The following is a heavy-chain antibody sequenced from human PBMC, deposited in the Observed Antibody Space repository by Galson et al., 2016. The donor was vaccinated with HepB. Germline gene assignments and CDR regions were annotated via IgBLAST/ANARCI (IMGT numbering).Heavy chain of an antibody. V-gene: IGHV3-49*04. J-gene: IGHJ4*02. Sequence: SLRLSCATSGFSFGDYAMSWVRQAPGKGLEWLGFIRSNAYGATTKYAASVNGRFTISRDDSKSIAYLQMDSLKTEDTAVYYCTREHLWSPVSFFDCWGQGTLVPVSS. CDR1: GFSFGDYA. CDR3: TREHLWSPVSFFDC. CDR2: IRSNAYGATT. D-gene: IGHD5-18*01.